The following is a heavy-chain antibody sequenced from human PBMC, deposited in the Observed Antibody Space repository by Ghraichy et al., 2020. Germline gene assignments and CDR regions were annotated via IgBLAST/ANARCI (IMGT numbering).Heavy chain of an antibody. CDR1: GYTFTSYG. CDR3: ARDYYDSSGYYYWGY. Sequence: ASVKVSCKASGYTFTSYGISWVRQAPGQGLEGMGWISAYNGNTNYAQKLQGRVTMTTDTSTSTAYMELRSLRSDDTAVYYCARDYYDSSGYYYWGYWGQGTLVTVSS. CDR2: ISAYNGNT. D-gene: IGHD3-22*01. J-gene: IGHJ4*02. V-gene: IGHV1-18*01.